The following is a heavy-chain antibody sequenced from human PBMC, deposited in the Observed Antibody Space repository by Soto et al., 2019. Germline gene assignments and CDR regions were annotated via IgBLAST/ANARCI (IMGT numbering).Heavy chain of an antibody. Sequence: QVQLVQSGAEVKKPGSSVKVSCKASGGTFSSYAISWVRQAPGQGLEWMGGIIPIFGTANYAKKFQGRVTITADESTSTADMEVSSLRSDDTAVYYCAREGGRAGTYRQDYFDYWVQGTLVTVSA. V-gene: IGHV1-69*01. CDR1: GGTFSSYA. D-gene: IGHD1-1*01. CDR2: IIPIFGTA. CDR3: AREGGRAGTYRQDYFDY. J-gene: IGHJ4*02.